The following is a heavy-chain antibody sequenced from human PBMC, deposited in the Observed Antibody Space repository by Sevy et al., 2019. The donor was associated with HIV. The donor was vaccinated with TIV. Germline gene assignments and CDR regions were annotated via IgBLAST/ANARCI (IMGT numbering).Heavy chain of an antibody. CDR1: GFTFSSYS. J-gene: IGHJ4*02. CDR3: ARDAIVVVPAATNFDY. D-gene: IGHD2-2*01. Sequence: GGSLRLSCAASGFTFSSYSMNWVRQAPGKGLEWVSSISSSSSYIYYADSVKGRFTISRDNAKNSLYLQMNSLRAEDTAVYYCARDAIVVVPAATNFDYWGQGTLVTVSS. CDR2: ISSSSSYI. V-gene: IGHV3-21*01.